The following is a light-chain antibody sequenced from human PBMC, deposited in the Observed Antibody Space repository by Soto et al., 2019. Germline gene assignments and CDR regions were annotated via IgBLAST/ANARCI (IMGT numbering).Light chain of an antibody. CDR2: GAS. CDR1: QSITNNY. CDR3: QDYGSSPRT. J-gene: IGKJ1*01. Sequence: EIVLTQSPATLSFSPGERATLSCRASQSITNNYLAWYQQKAGQVPRLLLYGASTRPTGIPDRFSGSGSATAFTLTTTRLEPDDLAVYYCQDYGSSPRTFGQGTKVEIK. V-gene: IGKV3-20*01.